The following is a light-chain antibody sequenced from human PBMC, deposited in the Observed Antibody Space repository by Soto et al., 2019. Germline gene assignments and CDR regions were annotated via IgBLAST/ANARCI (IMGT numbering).Light chain of an antibody. Sequence: EIVMTQSPATLSVSPGERATLSCRASQSVRRNLAWYQHTPGQAPRLLIYGASTRATGISDRFSGSESGTDFTLTISSLQSEDFALYYCLQYDNWPWTFGQGTKVEIK. V-gene: IGKV3-15*01. CDR1: QSVRRN. CDR2: GAS. J-gene: IGKJ1*01. CDR3: LQYDNWPWT.